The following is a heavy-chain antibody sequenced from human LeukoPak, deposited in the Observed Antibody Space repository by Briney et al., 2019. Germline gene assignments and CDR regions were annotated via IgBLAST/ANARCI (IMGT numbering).Heavy chain of an antibody. D-gene: IGHD6-19*01. CDR2: INPGDSDT. V-gene: IGHV5-51*01. CDR3: ARRSNPYSSGCYFDY. Sequence: GKPLHISCKSSGYSFTSYWSGCVRHPPGRVLEWMGIINPGDSDTRYTPSFQGQLTISTDQYISSAYLRSLSPQATDTAIYYRARRSNPYSSGCYFDYWGQGTLVTVSS. CDR1: GYSFTSYW. J-gene: IGHJ4*02.